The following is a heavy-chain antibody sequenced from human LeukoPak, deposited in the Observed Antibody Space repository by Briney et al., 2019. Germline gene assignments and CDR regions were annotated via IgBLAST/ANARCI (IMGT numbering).Heavy chain of an antibody. CDR2: ISYSGST. D-gene: IGHD4-17*01. CDR1: GGSISSYY. J-gene: IGHJ6*02. Sequence: PSETLSLTCTVSGGSISSYYWSWIRQPPGKGLEWIGYISYSGSTNYNPSLKSRVTISVDTSKNQFSLKLSSVPAADTAVYYCARKGRLYGDDYYYYGMDGWGQRTTVTASS. CDR3: ARKGRLYGDDYYYYGMDG. V-gene: IGHV4-59*01.